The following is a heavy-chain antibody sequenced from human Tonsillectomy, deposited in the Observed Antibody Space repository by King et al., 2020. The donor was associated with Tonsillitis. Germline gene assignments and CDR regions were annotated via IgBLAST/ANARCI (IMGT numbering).Heavy chain of an antibody. CDR3: IRHPVTSVTTGGDYYYYGLDV. CDR1: GFAFSGSA. Sequence: VQLVESGGGLGQPGGSLKLSCAASGFAFSGSAIFWVRQGSGNGLEWVGRIRDKANSYASVYAWSVKGRFIFSRDDSKNTGYLQMNSLKTEDTAVYYCIRHPVTSVTTGGDYYYYGLDVWGQGTTVTVSS. CDR2: IRDKANSYAS. J-gene: IGHJ6*02. V-gene: IGHV3-73*02. D-gene: IGHD4-17*01.